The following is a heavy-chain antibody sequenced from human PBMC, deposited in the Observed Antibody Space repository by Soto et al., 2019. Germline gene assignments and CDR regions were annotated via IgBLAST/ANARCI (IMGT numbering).Heavy chain of an antibody. CDR1: GYTFTTYY. V-gene: IGHV1-46*01. D-gene: IGHD1-1*01. Sequence: QGHLVQSGAEVKKPGASVKVSCKASGYTFTTYYIHWMRQATGQGLEWMVMVNPYTGGTRYAHKFQCRFSITGDTSTSTGYKVLSRWRSDDKAVYYGARLWGEIGTEFDPSGQGTLDTGSS. J-gene: IGHJ5*02. CDR2: VNPYTGGT. CDR3: ARLWGEIGTEFDP.